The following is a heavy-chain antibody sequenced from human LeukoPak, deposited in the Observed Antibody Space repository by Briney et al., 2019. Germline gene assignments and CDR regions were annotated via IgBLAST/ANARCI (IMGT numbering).Heavy chain of an antibody. CDR1: GFTFSSYA. V-gene: IGHV3-23*01. CDR2: ISGSGGST. CDR3: AKDLGYSYGSYFDY. J-gene: IGHJ4*02. D-gene: IGHD5-18*01. Sequence: PGGSLRLSCAASGFTFSSYAMSWVRQAPGKGLEWVSAISGSGGSTYYVDSVKGRFTISRDNSKNTLYLQMNSLRAEDTAVYYCAKDLGYSYGSYFDYWGQGTLVTVS.